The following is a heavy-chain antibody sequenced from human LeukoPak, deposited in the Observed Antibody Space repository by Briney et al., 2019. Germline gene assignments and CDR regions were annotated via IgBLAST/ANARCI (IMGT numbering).Heavy chain of an antibody. Sequence: NPSETLSLTCTVSAGSISTYYWSWIRQSPGKGLEWIGYVDYTGSTIYNPSVKSRVTIPVDRSRNQFFLRLKSVTAADTAVYYCARQGFTGAWSYWLDYWGQGILVTVSS. CDR3: ARQGFTGAWSYWLDY. J-gene: IGHJ4*02. CDR2: VDYTGST. CDR1: AGSISTYY. V-gene: IGHV4-59*08. D-gene: IGHD6-19*01.